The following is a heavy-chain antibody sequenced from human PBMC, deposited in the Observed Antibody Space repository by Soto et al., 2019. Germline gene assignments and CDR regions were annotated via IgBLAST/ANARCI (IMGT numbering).Heavy chain of an antibody. V-gene: IGHV3-30-3*01. CDR1: GFTFGSYA. J-gene: IGHJ4*02. Sequence: HPGGSLRLSCAASGFTFGSYAMHWVRQAPGKGLEWVAVISYDGSNKYYADSVKGRFTISRDNSKNTLYLQMNSLRAEDTAVYYCARVRPQWELLFELDYWGQGTLVTVSS. D-gene: IGHD1-26*01. CDR3: ARVRPQWELLFELDY. CDR2: ISYDGSNK.